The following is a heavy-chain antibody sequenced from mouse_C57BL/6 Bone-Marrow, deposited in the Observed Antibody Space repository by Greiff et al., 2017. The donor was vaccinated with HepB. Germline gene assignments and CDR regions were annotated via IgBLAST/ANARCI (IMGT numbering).Heavy chain of an antibody. D-gene: IGHD1-1*01. CDR1: GYTFTSYW. J-gene: IGHJ1*03. CDR2: IHPNSGST. V-gene: IGHV1-64*01. CDR3: ARPITTVGYWYFDV. Sequence: QVQLQQSGAELVKPGASVKLSCKASGYTFTSYWMHWVKQRPGQGLEWIGMIHPNSGSTNYNEKFKSKATLTVDKSSSTAYMQLSSLTSEDSAVYYCARPITTVGYWYFDVWGTGTTVTVSS.